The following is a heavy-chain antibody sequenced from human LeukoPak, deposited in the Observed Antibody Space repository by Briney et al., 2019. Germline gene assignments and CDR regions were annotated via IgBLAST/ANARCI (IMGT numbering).Heavy chain of an antibody. J-gene: IGHJ6*02. Sequence: PSETLSLTCTVSGGSISSYYWSWIRQPPGKGLEWIGYIYYSGSTNYNPSLKSRVTISVDTSKNQFSLKLSSVTAADTAVYYCARYRTYSYGYYYYYGMDVWGQGTMVTVSS. CDR2: IYYSGST. D-gene: IGHD5-18*01. CDR1: GGSISSYY. CDR3: ARYRTYSYGYYYYYGMDV. V-gene: IGHV4-59*08.